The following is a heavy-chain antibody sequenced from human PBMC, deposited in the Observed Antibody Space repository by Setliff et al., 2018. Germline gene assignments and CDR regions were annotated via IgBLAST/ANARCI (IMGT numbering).Heavy chain of an antibody. CDR1: GFTFSSYE. CDR2: ISGSGSTI. J-gene: IGHJ6*02. V-gene: IGHV3-48*03. D-gene: IGHD3-10*01. CDR3: ARDGVFYAMDV. Sequence: PGGSLRLSCAASGFTFSSYEMNWVRQAPGKGLEWISYISGSGSTIYYADSVRGRFTISRDNAKNSLFLQMNSLRAEDTALYYCARDGVFYAMDVWGRGTTVTVSS.